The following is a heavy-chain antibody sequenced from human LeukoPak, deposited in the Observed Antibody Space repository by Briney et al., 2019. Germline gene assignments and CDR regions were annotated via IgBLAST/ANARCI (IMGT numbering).Heavy chain of an antibody. CDR3: AKDLIVGSGSYFHY. CDR1: GFTFSSYG. Sequence: PGGSLRLSCAASGFTFSSYGMHWVRQAPGKGLEWEAVISYDGSNKYYADSVKGRFTISRDNSKNTLYLQMNSLRAEDTAVYYCAKDLIVGSGSYFHYWGQGTLVTVSS. J-gene: IGHJ4*02. V-gene: IGHV3-30*18. D-gene: IGHD3-10*01. CDR2: ISYDGSNK.